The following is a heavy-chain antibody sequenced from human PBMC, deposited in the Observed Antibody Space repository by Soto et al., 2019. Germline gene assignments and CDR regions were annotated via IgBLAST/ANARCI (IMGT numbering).Heavy chain of an antibody. CDR1: GGSISSYY. D-gene: IGHD3-3*01. Sequence: SETLSLTCTVSGGSISSYYWSWIRQPAGKGLEWFGRIYTIGSTNYNPSLKSRVTMSVDTSKNQFSLKLSSVTAADTAVYYCARDRFYDYDFWSGPTYYGMDVCRKASTVTVSS. V-gene: IGHV4-4*07. CDR2: IYTIGST. CDR3: ARDRFYDYDFWSGPTYYGMDV. J-gene: IGHJ6*04.